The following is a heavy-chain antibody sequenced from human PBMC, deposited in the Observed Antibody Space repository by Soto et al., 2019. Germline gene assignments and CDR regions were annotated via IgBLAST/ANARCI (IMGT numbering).Heavy chain of an antibody. V-gene: IGHV3-30*18. CDR1: GFTFSSYG. Sequence: GGSLRLSCAASGFTFSSYGMHWVRQAPGKGLEWVAVISYDGSNKYYADSVKGRFTISRDNSKNTLYLQMNSLRAEDTAVYYCAKLVPEDSSSGFDYWGQGTLVTVSS. J-gene: IGHJ4*02. D-gene: IGHD6-6*01. CDR3: AKLVPEDSSSGFDY. CDR2: ISYDGSNK.